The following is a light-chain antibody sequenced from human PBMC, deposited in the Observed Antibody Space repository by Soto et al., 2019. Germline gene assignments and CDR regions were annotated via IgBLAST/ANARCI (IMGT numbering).Light chain of an antibody. V-gene: IGKV3-20*01. CDR2: AAS. Sequence: EIVLTQSPDTVSLSPGERATLSCRASRSFSSSYLAWYQQKPGQAPRLLIYAASSRATGIPDRFSGSKSGTDFTLTISRLEPEDSAVYYCQQYGSSPPYPFGQGTKLELK. CDR3: QQYGSSPPYP. J-gene: IGKJ2*01. CDR1: RSFSSSY.